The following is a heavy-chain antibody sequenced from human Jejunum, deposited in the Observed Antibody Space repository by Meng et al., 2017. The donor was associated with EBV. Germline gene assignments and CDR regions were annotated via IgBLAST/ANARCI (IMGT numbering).Heavy chain of an antibody. CDR1: GYTFTSSG. D-gene: IGHD2-8*02. V-gene: IGHV7-4-1*02. Sequence: QVQLVQSGSEWKKPGASVKVCCKASGYTFTSSGINWVRQAPGQGLEWMGWINTNTGYPTYAQDFTGRFVFSLDTSVSTAYLQITSLSTEDNAVYYCARVRPGGGWFDPWGQGTLVTVSS. CDR2: INTNTGYP. J-gene: IGHJ5*02. CDR3: ARVRPGGGWFDP.